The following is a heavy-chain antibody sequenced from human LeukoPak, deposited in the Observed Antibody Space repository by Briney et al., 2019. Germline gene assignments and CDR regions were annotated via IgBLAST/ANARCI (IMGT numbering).Heavy chain of an antibody. V-gene: IGHV1-18*01. CDR1: GYTFTSYG. J-gene: IGHJ3*02. D-gene: IGHD4-23*01. CDR2: ISAYNGNT. Sequence: GASVKVSCKASGYTFTSYGISLVRQAPGQGLEWMGWISAYNGNTNYAQKLQGRVTMTTDTSTSTAYMELRSLRSDDTAVYYCARDWYYGGNPEAFDIWGQGTIVTVSS. CDR3: ARDWYYGGNPEAFDI.